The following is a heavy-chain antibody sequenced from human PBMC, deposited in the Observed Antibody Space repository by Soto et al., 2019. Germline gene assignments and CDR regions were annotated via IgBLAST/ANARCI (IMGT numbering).Heavy chain of an antibody. CDR1: GDTLSTYY. D-gene: IGHD3-22*01. J-gene: IGHJ4*02. V-gene: IGHV1-46*03. Sequence: VQLVQSGAEVKRPGASVKISCKASGDTLSTYYMHWARQAPGQGLEWMGIINPRSGKTNYPQKFQGRVTITRDTSMTSVYMELSTLRSEDTAMYYCARGVGYSDSSGYPFDYWGQGTLVTVSS. CDR2: INPRSGKT. CDR3: ARGVGYSDSSGYPFDY.